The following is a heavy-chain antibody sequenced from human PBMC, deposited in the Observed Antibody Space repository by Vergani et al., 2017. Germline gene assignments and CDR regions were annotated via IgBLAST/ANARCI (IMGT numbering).Heavy chain of an antibody. Sequence: QVQLVESGGGVVQPGRSLRLSCAASGFTFSSYGMHWVRQAPGKGLEWVAVIWYDGSNKYYADSVKGRFTISRDNSKNTLYLQMNSLRAEDTAVYYCARDGYYYDSSGYYTPRVSGAFEIWGQGTMVTVSS. CDR3: ARDGYYYDSSGYYTPRVSGAFEI. D-gene: IGHD3-22*01. CDR1: GFTFSSYG. J-gene: IGHJ3*02. V-gene: IGHV3-33*01. CDR2: IWYDGSNK.